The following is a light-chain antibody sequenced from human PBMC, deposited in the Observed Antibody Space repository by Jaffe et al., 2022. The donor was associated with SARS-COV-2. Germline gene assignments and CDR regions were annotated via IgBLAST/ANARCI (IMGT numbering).Light chain of an antibody. CDR2: EVS. CDR3: SSYTSSSTLV. V-gene: IGLV2-14*01. CDR1: SSDVGGYNY. J-gene: IGLJ3*02. Sequence: QSALTQPASVSGSPGQSITISCTGTSSDVGGYNYVSWYQQYPGKAPKLMISEVSNRPSGVPDRFSGSKSVNTASLTISGLQAEDEADYYCSSYTSSSTLVFGGGTKLTVL.